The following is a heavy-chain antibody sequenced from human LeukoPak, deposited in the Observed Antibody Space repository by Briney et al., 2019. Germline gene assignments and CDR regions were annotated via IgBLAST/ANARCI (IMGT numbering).Heavy chain of an antibody. J-gene: IGHJ1*01. CDR2: IIPILGIA. Sequence: SVKVSCKASGGTFSSYTISWVRQAPGQRREWMGRIIPILGIANYAQKFQGRVTITADKSTSTAYMELSSLRSEDTAVYYCAREGRVVEMATGEYFQHWGQGTLVTVSS. CDR3: AREGRVVEMATGEYFQH. D-gene: IGHD5-24*01. CDR1: GGTFSSYT. V-gene: IGHV1-69*04.